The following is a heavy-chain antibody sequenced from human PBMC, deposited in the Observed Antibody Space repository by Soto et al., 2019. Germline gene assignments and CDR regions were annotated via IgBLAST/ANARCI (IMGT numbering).Heavy chain of an antibody. D-gene: IGHD1-26*01. V-gene: IGHV3-33*01. CDR3: ARGSSSGYFDY. CDR2: IWYDGSNK. J-gene: IGHJ4*02. Sequence: QVQLVESGGGVVQPGRSLRLSCAASGFTFSSYGMHWVRQAPGKGLEWVAVIWYDGSNKYYADSVKGRFTISRDNSKNTLYLQMNSLRAEDTGVYYCARGSSSGYFDYWGQGTLVTVSS. CDR1: GFTFSSYG.